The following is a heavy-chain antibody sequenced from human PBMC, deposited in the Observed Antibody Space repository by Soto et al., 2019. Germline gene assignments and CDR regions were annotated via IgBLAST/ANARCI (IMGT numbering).Heavy chain of an antibody. CDR3: ARHLPSLRIDALDV. Sequence: QLQLHESGPGLVKPLETLSLTCTVSGASISSGRYYWAWIRQPPGKGLEWVATIHTTGSTYYQPSLESRIALSIDTSKNHFSLRLTSVTAADTAVYYCARHLPSLRIDALDVWGQGTSVTVSS. CDR1: GASISSGRYY. CDR2: IHTTGST. J-gene: IGHJ6*02. D-gene: IGHD2-15*01. V-gene: IGHV4-39*01.